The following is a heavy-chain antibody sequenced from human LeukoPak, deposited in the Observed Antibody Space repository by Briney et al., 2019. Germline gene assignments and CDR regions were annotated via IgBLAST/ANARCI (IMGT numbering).Heavy chain of an antibody. D-gene: IGHD1-14*01. CDR2: IYYSRST. Sequence: SETLSLTCTVSGGSFSSGGYYRSWIRQHPGKGLERIGYIYYSRSTYYNPSLKSRVTISVDTSKNQFSLKLSSVTAADTAVYYCARDHRTRMGRDYYYYGMDVWGQGTTVTVSS. CDR3: ARDHRTRMGRDYYYYGMDV. V-gene: IGHV4-31*03. J-gene: IGHJ6*02. CDR1: GGSFSSGGYY.